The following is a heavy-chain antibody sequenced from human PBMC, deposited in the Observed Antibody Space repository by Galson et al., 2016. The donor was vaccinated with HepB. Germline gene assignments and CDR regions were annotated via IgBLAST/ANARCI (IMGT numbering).Heavy chain of an antibody. CDR2: ISWNSGTI. Sequence: SLRLSCAASGFTFDDYAMHWVRQAPGKGLEWVSGISWNSGTIAYADSVKGRFTISRDNANNSLYLQMNSLRAEDTALYYCAKGRLEATFYGMDVWGLGTTLTVS. D-gene: IGHD3-16*01. CDR1: GFTFDDYA. CDR3: AKGRLEATFYGMDV. V-gene: IGHV3-9*01. J-gene: IGHJ6*02.